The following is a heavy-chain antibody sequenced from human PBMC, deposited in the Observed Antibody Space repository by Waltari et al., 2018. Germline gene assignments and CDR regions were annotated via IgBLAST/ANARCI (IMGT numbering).Heavy chain of an antibody. D-gene: IGHD6-19*01. J-gene: IGHJ3*02. V-gene: IGHV1-69*13. Sequence: QVQLVQSGAEVKKPGSSVKVSCKASGGTFSSYAISWVRQAPGQGLEWMGGIIPIFGTANDAQKFQGSVTITADESTSTAYMELSSLRSEDTAVYYCALKGEAVAGTAFDIWGQGTMVTVSS. CDR2: IIPIFGTA. CDR1: GGTFSSYA. CDR3: ALKGEAVAGTAFDI.